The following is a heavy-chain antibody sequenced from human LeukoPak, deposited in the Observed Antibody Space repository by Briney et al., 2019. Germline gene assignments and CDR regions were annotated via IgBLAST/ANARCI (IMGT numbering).Heavy chain of an antibody. Sequence: PSETLSLTCTVSGGSISSGDYYWSWIRQPPGKGLEWIGYIYYSGSTYYNPSLKSRVTISVDTSKNQFSLKLSSVTAADTAVYYCARHEVYCSSTSCSNGATSNYMDVWGKGTTVTVSS. J-gene: IGHJ6*03. CDR2: IYYSGST. CDR3: ARHEVYCSSTSCSNGATSNYMDV. V-gene: IGHV4-30-4*01. D-gene: IGHD2-2*01. CDR1: GGSISSGDYY.